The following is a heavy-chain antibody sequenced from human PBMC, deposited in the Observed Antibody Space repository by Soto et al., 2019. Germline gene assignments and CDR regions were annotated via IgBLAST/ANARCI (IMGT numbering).Heavy chain of an antibody. CDR1: GYXFTSYL. D-gene: IGHD3-10*01. Sequence: EXLKISCKGSGYXFTSYLIVWVRQMPGKGLEFMGIIYPGDSDDRYSPSFQGPVTISADKSISTAYLQLSSMKASDTAMYYCASGSLGENIFDYWGQGPLVTVS. V-gene: IGHV5-51*01. J-gene: IGHJ4*02. CDR2: IYPGDSDD. CDR3: ASGSLGENIFDY.